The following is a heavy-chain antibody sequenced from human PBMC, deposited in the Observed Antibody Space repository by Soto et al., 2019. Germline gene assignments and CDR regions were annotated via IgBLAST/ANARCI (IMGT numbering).Heavy chain of an antibody. D-gene: IGHD6-6*01. CDR3: AKDLAQGSWVPPTPSPDY. Sequence: PGGSLRLSCAASGFTFSSYGMHWVRQAPGKGLEWVAVISYDGSNKYYADSVKGRFTISRDNSKNTLYLQMNSLRAEDTAVYYCAKDLAQGSWVPPTPSPDYWGQGTLVTVSS. CDR1: GFTFSSYG. V-gene: IGHV3-30*18. J-gene: IGHJ4*02. CDR2: ISYDGSNK.